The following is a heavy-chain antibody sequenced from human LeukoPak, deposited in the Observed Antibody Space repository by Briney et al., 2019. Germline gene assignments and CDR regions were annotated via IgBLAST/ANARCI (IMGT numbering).Heavy chain of an antibody. J-gene: IGHJ4*02. D-gene: IGHD1-26*01. Sequence: GGSLRLSCAASGFTFSSYGMHWVRQAPGKGLEWVAVIWYDGSNKYYADSVKGRFTISRDNSKNTLYLQMNSLRAEDTAVYYCARDSSGRRELPNYWGQGTLVTVSS. CDR1: GFTFSSYG. CDR3: ARDSSGRRELPNY. CDR2: IWYDGSNK. V-gene: IGHV3-33*01.